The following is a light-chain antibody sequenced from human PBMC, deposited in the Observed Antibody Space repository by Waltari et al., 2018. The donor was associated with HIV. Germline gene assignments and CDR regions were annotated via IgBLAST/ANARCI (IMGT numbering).Light chain of an antibody. J-gene: IGKJ4*01. CDR2: DAS. CDR1: QSIAAY. V-gene: IGKV3-11*01. CDR3: QQRTNWL. Sequence: EIVLTQSPATLSLSPGERATLSCRASQSIAAYLAWYQQKPGQAPRLLISDASNRATGVTARFSGSGSGTDFTLTISSLEPEDFAVYYCQQRTNWLFGGGTKVEIK.